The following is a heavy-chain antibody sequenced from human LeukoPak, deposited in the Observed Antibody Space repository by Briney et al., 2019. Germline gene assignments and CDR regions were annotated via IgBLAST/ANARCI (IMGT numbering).Heavy chain of an antibody. CDR3: AKAGTPGIPFDY. Sequence: PGGSLRLSCAASGFTFSSSAMSWVRQAPGEGLEWVSTITGGGDATDYAASVKGRFTVSRDNSKNTLYLQMNSLRAEDTAVYYCAKAGTPGIPFDYWGQGTLVTVSS. J-gene: IGHJ4*02. D-gene: IGHD3-10*01. V-gene: IGHV3-23*01. CDR2: ITGGGDAT. CDR1: GFTFSSSA.